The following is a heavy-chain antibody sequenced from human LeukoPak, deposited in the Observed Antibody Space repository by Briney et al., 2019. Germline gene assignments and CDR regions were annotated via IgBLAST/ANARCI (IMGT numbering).Heavy chain of an antibody. J-gene: IGHJ3*02. D-gene: IGHD6-25*01. CDR1: GYTFTSYG. Sequence: ASVKVSCKASGYTFTSYGISWVRQAPGQGLEWMGWISAYNGNTNYAQKLQGRVTMTTDTSTSTAYMELRSLRSGDTAVYYCATTFIAADAFDIWGQGTMVTVSS. CDR2: ISAYNGNT. CDR3: ATTFIAADAFDI. V-gene: IGHV1-18*04.